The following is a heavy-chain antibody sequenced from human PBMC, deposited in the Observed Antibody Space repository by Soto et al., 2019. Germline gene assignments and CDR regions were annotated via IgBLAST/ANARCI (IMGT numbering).Heavy chain of an antibody. J-gene: IGHJ6*03. Sequence: GASVKVSCKASGYTFTSYGISWVRQAPGQGLEWKGWISAYNGNTNYAQKLQGRVAMTRDTSTSTVYMELSSLRSEDTAVYYCARGMVPGIFGVVPTHYYYYMDVWGKGTTVTVSS. CDR2: ISAYNGNT. CDR3: ARGMVPGIFGVVPTHYYYYMDV. D-gene: IGHD3-3*02. CDR1: GYTFTSYG. V-gene: IGHV1-18*01.